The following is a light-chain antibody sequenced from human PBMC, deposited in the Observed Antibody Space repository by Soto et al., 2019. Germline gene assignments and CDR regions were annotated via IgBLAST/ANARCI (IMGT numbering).Light chain of an antibody. CDR2: TAS. V-gene: IGKV1-5*03. CDR1: QSISSW. CDR3: QQYNSAWT. J-gene: IGKJ1*01. Sequence: DIQMTQSPSTLSASVGDRVTITCRASQSISSWLAWYQQKPGKAPKLLIYTASDLESGVPSRFSGSGSGTEFTLTISSPQPDDFATYYCQQYNSAWTFGQGTTVEIK.